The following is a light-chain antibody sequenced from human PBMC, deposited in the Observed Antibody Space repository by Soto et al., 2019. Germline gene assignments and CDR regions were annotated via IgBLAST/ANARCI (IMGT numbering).Light chain of an antibody. J-gene: IGLJ1*01. CDR3: SSYAGSNNLV. CDR1: SSDVGGYNY. Sequence: QSVLTQPPSASGSPGQSVTISCTGTSSDVGGYNYVSWYQQHPGKAPKLMIYEVSKRPSGVPDRFSGSKSGNTASLTVSGHQAEDEADYYCSSYAGSNNLVFGTGTKLTVL. CDR2: EVS. V-gene: IGLV2-8*01.